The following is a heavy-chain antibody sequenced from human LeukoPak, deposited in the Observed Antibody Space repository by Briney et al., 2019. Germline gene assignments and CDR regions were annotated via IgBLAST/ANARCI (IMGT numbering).Heavy chain of an antibody. Sequence: AXGFTFXXYAMHWVRQAPGKGLEWVAVISCDGSNKYYADSVKGRFTISRDNSKNTLYLQMNSLRAEDTAVYYCAGDHTLMDWGQGTLVTVSS. D-gene: IGHD2-2*03. J-gene: IGHJ4*02. CDR1: GFTFXXYA. CDR3: AGDHTLMD. V-gene: IGHV3-30*04. CDR2: ISCDGSNK.